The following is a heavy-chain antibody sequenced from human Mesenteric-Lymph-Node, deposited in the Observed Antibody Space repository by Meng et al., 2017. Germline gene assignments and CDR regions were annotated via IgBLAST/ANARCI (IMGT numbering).Heavy chain of an antibody. CDR3: ARDPRDYGDYESAFDI. J-gene: IGHJ3*02. D-gene: IGHD4-17*01. V-gene: IGHV4-39*07. CDR2: ISYSGTT. Sequence: SETLSLTCTVSGDSISSSRYYWGWIRQSPGKRLEWIGSISYSGTTYYNPSLKSRVTMSLDTSRDQLSPKLSSVTAADTAVYYCARDPRDYGDYESAFDIWGQGTMVTVSS. CDR1: GDSISSSRYY.